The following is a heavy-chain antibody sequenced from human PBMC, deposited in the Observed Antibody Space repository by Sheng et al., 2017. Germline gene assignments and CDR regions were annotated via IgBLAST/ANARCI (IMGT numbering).Heavy chain of an antibody. CDR2: IYYSGNT. CDR3: AREGSSGLTGLLDI. CDR1: GGSVTSSSYY. V-gene: IGHV4-39*02. J-gene: IGHJ3*02. Sequence: QVQLQESGPGLVKPSETLSLTCTVSGGSVTSSSYYWDWIRQAPGKGLEWLGAIYYSGNTYYNPSLKSRITISMDTSKNQFFLNVTSVTAADTAIYYCAREGSSGLTGLLDIWGQGT. D-gene: IGHD3-9*01.